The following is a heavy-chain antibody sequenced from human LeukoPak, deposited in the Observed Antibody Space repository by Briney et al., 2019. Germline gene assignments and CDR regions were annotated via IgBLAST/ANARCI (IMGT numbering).Heavy chain of an antibody. CDR1: GFTFSNYW. Sequence: GGSLRLSCAASGFTFSNYWMHWVRQTPGKGLVWASRIISDGSSTSYADSVKGRFTISRDNAKNTLYLQMNSLRAEDTAVYCARDGSLPDYWGQGNLVTVSS. V-gene: IGHV3-74*01. CDR2: IISDGSST. J-gene: IGHJ4*02. CDR3: ARDGSLPDY.